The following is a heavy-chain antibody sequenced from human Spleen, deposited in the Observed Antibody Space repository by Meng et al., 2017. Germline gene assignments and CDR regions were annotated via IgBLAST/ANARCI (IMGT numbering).Heavy chain of an antibody. CDR2: ISSSSSYI. D-gene: IGHD6-19*01. CDR1: GFTFSSYS. CDR3: ARGSSGLDY. V-gene: IGHV3-21*01. J-gene: IGHJ4*02. Sequence: GESLKISCAASGFTFSSYSMNWVRQAPGKGLEWVSSISSSSSYIYYADSVKGRFTISRDNAKNSLYLQMNSLRPEDTAVYYCARGSSGLDYWGQGTLVTVSS.